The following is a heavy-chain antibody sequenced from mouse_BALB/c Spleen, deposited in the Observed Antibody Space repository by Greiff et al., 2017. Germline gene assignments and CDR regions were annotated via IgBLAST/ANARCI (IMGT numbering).Heavy chain of an antibody. J-gene: IGHJ1*01. V-gene: IGHV5-6-5*01. Sequence: EVHLVESGGGLVKPGGSLKLSCAASGFTFSSYAMSWVRQTPEKRLEWVASISSGGSTYYPDSVKGRFTISRDNARNILYLQMSSLRSEDTAMYYCAREGGSSYGDWYFDVWGAGTTVTVSS. CDR1: GFTFSSYA. CDR2: ISSGGST. D-gene: IGHD1-1*01. CDR3: AREGGSSYGDWYFDV.